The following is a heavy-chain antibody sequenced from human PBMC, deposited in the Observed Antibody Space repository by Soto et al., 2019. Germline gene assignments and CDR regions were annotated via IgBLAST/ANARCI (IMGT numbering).Heavy chain of an antibody. CDR2: IYIGGGT. CDR1: GFAVGSNY. D-gene: IGHD2-2*01. V-gene: IGHV3-66*01. J-gene: IGHJ5*02. CDR3: TRGFCNSSSCYANWCDP. Sequence: EVQLVESGGGLVRPGGSVRLSCAASGFAVGSNYMSWVRQAPGKGLEWVSLIYIGGGTHYADSVKGRFTISRDNSKNTLYLQMNSLRAEDTAVYHCTRGFCNSSSCYANWCDPWGQGTLVTVSS.